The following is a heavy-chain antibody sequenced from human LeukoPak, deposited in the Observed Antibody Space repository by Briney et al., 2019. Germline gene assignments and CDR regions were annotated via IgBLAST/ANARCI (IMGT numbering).Heavy chain of an antibody. D-gene: IGHD1-26*01. CDR3: ARDMGGATNFDY. Sequence: ASVKVSCTASGGTFSSYAISWVRQAPGQGLEWMGRIIPILGIANYAQKFQGRVTITADKSTSTAYMELSSLRSEDTAVYYCARDMGGATNFDYGGQGPLVTVSS. J-gene: IGHJ4*02. V-gene: IGHV1-69*04. CDR1: GGTFSSYA. CDR2: IIPILGIA.